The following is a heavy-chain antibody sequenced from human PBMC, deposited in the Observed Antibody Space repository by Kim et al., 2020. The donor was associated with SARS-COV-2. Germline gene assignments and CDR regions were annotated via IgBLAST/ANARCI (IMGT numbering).Heavy chain of an antibody. CDR2: IYSGGST. Sequence: GGSLRLSCAASGFTVSRNYMSWVRQAPGKGLEWVSVIYSGGSTYYADSVKGRFTISRDNSKNTLYLQMNSLRAEDTAVYYCARTDGYNYYYYYGMDVWGQGTTVTVSS. CDR3: ARTDGYNYYYYYGMDV. CDR1: GFTVSRNY. J-gene: IGHJ6*02. D-gene: IGHD5-12*01. V-gene: IGHV3-66*01.